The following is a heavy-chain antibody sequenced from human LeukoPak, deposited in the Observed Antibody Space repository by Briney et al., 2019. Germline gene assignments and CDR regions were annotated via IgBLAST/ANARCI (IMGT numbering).Heavy chain of an antibody. Sequence: GASVKVSCKASGYTFTGYYMHWVRQAPGQGLEWMGWINPNSGGTNYAQRFQGRVTMTRDTSISTAYMELSRLRSDDTAVYYCASCRDGYNLCALDFWGQGTLVTVSS. D-gene: IGHD5-24*01. CDR3: ASCRDGYNLCALDF. J-gene: IGHJ4*02. CDR2: INPNSGGT. V-gene: IGHV1-2*02. CDR1: GYTFTGYY.